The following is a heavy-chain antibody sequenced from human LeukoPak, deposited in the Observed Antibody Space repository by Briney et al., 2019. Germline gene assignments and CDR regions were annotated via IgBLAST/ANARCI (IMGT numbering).Heavy chain of an antibody. CDR2: IGTYGGDT. CDR3: ARDLWNFYDDSGYNRDFDS. D-gene: IGHD3-22*01. Sequence: ASVKVSCKATSRISWVRQAPGQGLEWMGWIGTYGGDTYYAQKFQGRITVTTDTSTSTVCMELRNLRSDDTAVYYCARDLWNFYDDSGYNRDFDSWGQGTLVTVSS. J-gene: IGHJ5*01. CDR1: TSR. V-gene: IGHV1-18*01.